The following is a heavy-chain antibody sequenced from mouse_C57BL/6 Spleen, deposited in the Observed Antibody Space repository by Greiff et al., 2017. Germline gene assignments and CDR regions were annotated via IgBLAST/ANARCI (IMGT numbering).Heavy chain of an antibody. CDR3: ARSKDGAY. J-gene: IGHJ3*01. CDR1: GYTFTSYW. Sequence: QVQLQQPGAELVRPGTSVKLSCKASGYTFTSYWMHWVKQRPGQGLEWIGVIDPSDSYTNYNQKFKGKATLTVDTSSSTAYMQLSSLTSEDSAVYYCARSKDGAYWGQGTLVTVSA. V-gene: IGHV1-59*01. CDR2: IDPSDSYT.